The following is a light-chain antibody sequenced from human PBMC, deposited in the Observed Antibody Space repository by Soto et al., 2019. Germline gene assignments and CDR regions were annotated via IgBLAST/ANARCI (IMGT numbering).Light chain of an antibody. CDR2: EVT. CDR3: SSYTISNTLPFV. J-gene: IGLJ1*01. Sequence: QSVLTQPASVSGSPGQSITISCTGTRRDVGGYNYVSWYQQYPGKSPELLIYEVTHRPSGVSNRFSGSKSGNTASLTISGLQAEDEADYYCSSYTISNTLPFVFGTGTKV. CDR1: RRDVGGYNY. V-gene: IGLV2-14*01.